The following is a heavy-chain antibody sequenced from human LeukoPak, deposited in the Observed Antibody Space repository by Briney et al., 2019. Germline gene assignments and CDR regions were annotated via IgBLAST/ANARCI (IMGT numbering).Heavy chain of an antibody. CDR2: IYYSGST. Sequence: PSETLSLTCTVSGGSISSGDYYWSRIRQPPGKGLEWIGYIYYSGSTYYNPSLKSRVTISVDTSKNQFSLKLSSVTAADTAVYYCARVVKRITIFGVVIRGPAGRRKIDYWGQGTLVTVSS. D-gene: IGHD3-3*01. CDR1: GGSISSGDYY. V-gene: IGHV4-30-4*01. CDR3: ARVVKRITIFGVVIRGPAGRRKIDY. J-gene: IGHJ4*02.